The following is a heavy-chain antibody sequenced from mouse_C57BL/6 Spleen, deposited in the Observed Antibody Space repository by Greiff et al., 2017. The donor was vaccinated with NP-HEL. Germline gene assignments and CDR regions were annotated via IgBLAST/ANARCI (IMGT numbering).Heavy chain of an antibody. CDR2: ISNGGGST. CDR1: GFTFSDYY. J-gene: IGHJ3*01. Sequence: DVQLQESGGGLVQPGGSLKLSCAASGFTFSDYYMYWVRQTPEKRLEWVAYISNGGGSTYYPDTVKGRFTISRDNAKNTLYLQMSRLKSEDTAMYYCATLTYWGQGTLVTVSA. CDR3: ATLTY. V-gene: IGHV5-12*01.